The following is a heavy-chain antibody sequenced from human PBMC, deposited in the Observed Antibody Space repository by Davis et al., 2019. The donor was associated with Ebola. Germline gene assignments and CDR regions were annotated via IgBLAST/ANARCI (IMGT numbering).Heavy chain of an antibody. CDR1: GYTFTSYD. CDR3: ARGRFHYDILTGSNWFDP. D-gene: IGHD3-9*01. Sequence: AASVKVSCKASGYTFTSYDINWVRQATGQGLEWMGWMNPNSGNTGYAQKFQGRVTMTRNTSISTAYMELSSLRSEDTAVYYCARGRFHYDILTGSNWFDPWGQGTLVTVSS. CDR2: MNPNSGNT. J-gene: IGHJ5*02. V-gene: IGHV1-8*01.